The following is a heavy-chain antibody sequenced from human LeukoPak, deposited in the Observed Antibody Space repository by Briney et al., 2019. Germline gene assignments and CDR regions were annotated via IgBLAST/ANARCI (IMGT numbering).Heavy chain of an antibody. V-gene: IGHV4-31*03. CDR2: IYYSGST. CDR3: ARQVYGDVDY. Sequence: SSETLSLTCTVSGGSISSGGYYWSWIRQHPGKGLEWIGYIYYSGSTYYNPSLKSRVTISVDTSKNQFSLKLNSVTAADTAVYYCARQVYGDVDYWGQGTLVTVSS. J-gene: IGHJ4*02. D-gene: IGHD4-17*01. CDR1: GGSISSGGYY.